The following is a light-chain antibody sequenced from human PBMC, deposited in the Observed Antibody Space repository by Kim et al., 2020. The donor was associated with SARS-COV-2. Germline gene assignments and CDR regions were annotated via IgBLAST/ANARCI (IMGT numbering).Light chain of an antibody. Sequence: ATGKTATIPCGEKSIGNKAAHWYQQRPGQAPVLVIYFDSDRPSGIPDRFSATNSGNTATLSISRVEAGDEADYYCQVWDSSSAHWVFGGGTQLTVL. V-gene: IGLV3-21*04. J-gene: IGLJ3*02. CDR3: QVWDSSSAHWV. CDR2: FDS. CDR1: SIGNKA.